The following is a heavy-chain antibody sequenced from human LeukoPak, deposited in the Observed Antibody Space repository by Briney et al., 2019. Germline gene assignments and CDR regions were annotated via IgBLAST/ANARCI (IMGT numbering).Heavy chain of an antibody. CDR2: ISYSGE. J-gene: IGHJ3*01. CDR3: ARNHFNQNVFDV. V-gene: IGHV3-30*01. D-gene: IGHD1-14*01. Sequence: GGSLRLSCAASGFTFTDYAFHWVRQAPGKGLEWVTIISYSGESYADSVRGRFAISRDNSKNTVYLQMDSLGADDTAMYYCARNHFNQNVFDVWGQGTMVTVSS. CDR1: GFTFTDYA.